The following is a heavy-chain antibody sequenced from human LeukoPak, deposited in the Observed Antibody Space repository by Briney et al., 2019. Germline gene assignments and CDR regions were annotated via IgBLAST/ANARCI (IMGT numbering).Heavy chain of an antibody. Sequence: SVKVSCKASGGTFSSYAISWVRQAPGQGLEWMGGIIPIFGTANYAQKFQGRVTITADESTSTAYMELSSLRSEDTAVYYCARGTRLGRYYFDYWGQGTLVTVSS. V-gene: IGHV1-69*01. CDR3: ARGTRLGRYYFDY. D-gene: IGHD6-25*01. CDR1: GGTFSSYA. J-gene: IGHJ4*02. CDR2: IIPIFGTA.